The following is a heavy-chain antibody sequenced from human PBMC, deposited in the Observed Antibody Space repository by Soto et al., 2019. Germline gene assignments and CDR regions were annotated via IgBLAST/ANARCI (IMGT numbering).Heavy chain of an antibody. J-gene: IGHJ6*02. CDR2: MNPNSGNT. CDR1: GGTFSSYD. D-gene: IGHD2-2*01. CDR3: ARYCSSTSCTEDYYYGMDV. Sequence: ASVKVSCKASGGTFSSYDINWVRQATGQGLEWMGWMNPNSGNTGYAQKFQGRVTMTRNTSISTAYMELSSLRSEDTAVYYCARYCSSTSCTEDYYYGMDVWGQGTTVTVSS. V-gene: IGHV1-8*02.